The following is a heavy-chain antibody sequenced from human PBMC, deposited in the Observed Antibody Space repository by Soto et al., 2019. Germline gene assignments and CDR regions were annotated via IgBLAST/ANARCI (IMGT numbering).Heavy chain of an antibody. Sequence: ASVKVSCKASGYTFTTYAMHWVRQAPGQRLEWMGWINAGNGATKYSQNFQDRVTIARDTSANTAFMELSSLRSEDTAVYYCARGRIQLWYPFDYWGQGTLVTVSS. CDR2: INAGNGAT. CDR3: ARGRIQLWYPFDY. CDR1: GYTFTTYA. V-gene: IGHV1-3*01. J-gene: IGHJ4*02. D-gene: IGHD5-18*01.